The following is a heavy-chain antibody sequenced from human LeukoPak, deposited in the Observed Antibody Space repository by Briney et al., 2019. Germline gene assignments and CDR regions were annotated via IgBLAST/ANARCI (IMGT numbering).Heavy chain of an antibody. CDR3: ARVGLPDFWSGSNWFDP. Sequence: PGGSLRLSCAASGCTFSSYSMNWVRQAPGKGLEWVSSISSSSSYIYYADSVKGRFTISRDNAKNSLYLQMNSLRAEDTAVYYCARVGLPDFWSGSNWFDPWGQGTLVTVSS. CDR1: GCTFSSYS. V-gene: IGHV3-21*01. J-gene: IGHJ5*02. CDR2: ISSSSSYI. D-gene: IGHD3-3*01.